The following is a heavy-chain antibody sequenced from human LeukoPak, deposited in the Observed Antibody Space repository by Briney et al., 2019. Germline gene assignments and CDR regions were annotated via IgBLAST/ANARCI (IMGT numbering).Heavy chain of an antibody. V-gene: IGHV3-74*01. Sequence: GGSLRLSCAASGFTFSSYWMHWVRQAPGKGLVWVSRINSDGSSTSYADSVKGRFTISRDNAKNTLYLQMNSLRAEDTAVYYCAREFVRGVINHYYDSSGYLYYFDYWGQGTLVTVSS. D-gene: IGHD3-22*01. CDR3: AREFVRGVINHYYDSSGYLYYFDY. CDR2: INSDGSST. J-gene: IGHJ4*02. CDR1: GFTFSSYW.